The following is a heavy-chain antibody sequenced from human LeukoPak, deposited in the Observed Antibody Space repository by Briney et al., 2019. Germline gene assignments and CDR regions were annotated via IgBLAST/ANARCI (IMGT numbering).Heavy chain of an antibody. CDR1: VYTFTGYY. D-gene: IGHD2-2*02. Sequence: ASVNVSCKASVYTFTGYYMHWVRQAPAQGLEWMGWINPNSGGTNYAQKFQGRVTMTRDTSISTAYMELSRLRSDDTAVYYCARDVGVDIVVVPAAIPVDPWGQGTLVTVSS. J-gene: IGHJ5*02. V-gene: IGHV1-2*02. CDR3: ARDVGVDIVVVPAAIPVDP. CDR2: INPNSGGT.